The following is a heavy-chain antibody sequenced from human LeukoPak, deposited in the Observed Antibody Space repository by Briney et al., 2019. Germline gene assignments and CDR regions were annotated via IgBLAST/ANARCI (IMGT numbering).Heavy chain of an antibody. CDR2: INQDGSQK. CDR1: GFTFTNYW. CDR3: ARAMDV. V-gene: IGHV3-7*01. Sequence: GGSLRLSCVGSGFTFTNYWVNWVRQAPGKGLEWVANINQDGSQKYCVDSVKGRFTISRDNAKNSVYLQMNSLRAEDTAVYYCARAMDVWGQGTTVTVSS. J-gene: IGHJ6*02.